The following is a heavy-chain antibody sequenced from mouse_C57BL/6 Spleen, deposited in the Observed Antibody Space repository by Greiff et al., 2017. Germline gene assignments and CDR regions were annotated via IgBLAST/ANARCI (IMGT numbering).Heavy chain of an antibody. CDR3: VRLFYAMDY. V-gene: IGHV10-1*01. Sequence: EVKVVESGGGLVQPKGSLKLSCAASGFSFNTYAMNWVRQAPGKGLEWVARIRSKSNNYATYYADSVKDRFTISRDDSESMLYLQMNNLKTEDTAMYYCVRLFYAMDYWGQGTSVTVSS. J-gene: IGHJ4*01. CDR1: GFSFNTYA. CDR2: IRSKSNNYAT.